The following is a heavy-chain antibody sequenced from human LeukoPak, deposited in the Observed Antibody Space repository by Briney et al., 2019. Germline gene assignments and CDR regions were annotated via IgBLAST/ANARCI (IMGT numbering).Heavy chain of an antibody. V-gene: IGHV1-8*01. CDR3: ASGPKWSGSYYCFVY. CDR1: GDTFTSYD. CDR2: MYPNSGNT. J-gene: IGHJ4*02. D-gene: IGHD1-26*01. Sequence: ASVKVSCKTSGDTFTSYDINWVRRATGQGLEWMGWMYPNSGNTGYAQKFQGRVTITRNTSITTAYMELSSLRSEDTAVYYCASGPKWSGSYYCFVYWSEGTLVTVSS.